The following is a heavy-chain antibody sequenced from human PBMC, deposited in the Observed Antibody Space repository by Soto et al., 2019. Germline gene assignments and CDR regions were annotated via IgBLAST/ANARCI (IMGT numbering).Heavy chain of an antibody. D-gene: IGHD3-22*01. CDR3: ANYYGSTKPSDAFDI. CDR1: GGSISSGAYY. V-gene: IGHV4-31*03. CDR2: IYYSGST. J-gene: IGHJ3*02. Sequence: PSETLSLTCTVSGGSISSGAYYWSWIRQHPGKGLEWIGYIYYSGSTYYNPSLKSRLTISIDTSKNQFSLKLSSVTAADTAVYYCANYYGSTKPSDAFDIWGQGTMVTVSS.